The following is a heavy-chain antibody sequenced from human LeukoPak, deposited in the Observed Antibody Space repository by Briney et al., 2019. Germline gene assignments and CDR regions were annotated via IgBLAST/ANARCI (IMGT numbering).Heavy chain of an antibody. V-gene: IGHV3-30*02. CDR3: VNGGGAYDVIDY. CDR2: IRYDGSNK. J-gene: IGHJ4*02. D-gene: IGHD3-16*01. CDR1: GFTFRSYG. Sequence: PGGSLRLSCAASGFTFRSYGMHWVRQAPGKGLEWVAYIRYDGSNKFYTVSVKGRFTISRDNSKNTLYLQMNSLRSEDTGVYYCVNGGGAYDVIDYWGQGTLVTVSS.